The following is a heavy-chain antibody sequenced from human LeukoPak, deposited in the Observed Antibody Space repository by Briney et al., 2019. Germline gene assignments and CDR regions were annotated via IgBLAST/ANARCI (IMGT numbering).Heavy chain of an antibody. J-gene: IGHJ4*02. Sequence: GGSLRLSCAVSGFTVSNYVMSWVRQAPGKGLEWVSGICMSGGSKYYADAVKGRFTISRDNSKNTIYLQMNSLRAEDTAMYHSAKDVVPAAIWGQGTRVTVSS. D-gene: IGHD2-2*01. V-gene: IGHV3-23*01. CDR2: ICMSGGSK. CDR3: AKDVVPAAI. CDR1: GFTVSNYV.